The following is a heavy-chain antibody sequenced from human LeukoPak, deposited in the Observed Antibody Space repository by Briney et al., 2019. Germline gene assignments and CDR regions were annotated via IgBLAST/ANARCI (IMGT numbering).Heavy chain of an antibody. CDR2: IWYDGSNK. V-gene: IGHV3-33*01. CDR3: ARDGYYCSSTSCYQGYFDY. D-gene: IGHD2-2*01. CDR1: GFTFSSYG. J-gene: IGHJ4*02. Sequence: GGSLRLSCAASGFTFSSYGMHWVRQALGKGLEWVAVIWYDGSNKYYADSVKGRFTISRDNSKNTLYLQMNSLRAEDTAVYYCARDGYYCSSTSCYQGYFDYWGQGTLVTVSS.